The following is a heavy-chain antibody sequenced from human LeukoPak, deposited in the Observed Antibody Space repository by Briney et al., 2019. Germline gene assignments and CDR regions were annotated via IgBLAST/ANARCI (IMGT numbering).Heavy chain of an antibody. CDR1: GFTFNSYA. V-gene: IGHV3-30*18. Sequence: GGSLRLSCAASGFTFNSYAMHWVRQAPGKGLEWAAVISYDGGNKYYADSVRGRFTISRDNSKKTLYLQMDSLRGEDTAVYYCAKVTVAAADNYYYYGMDVWGQGTTVTV. D-gene: IGHD2-2*01. CDR3: AKVTVAAADNYYYYGMDV. CDR2: ISYDGGNK. J-gene: IGHJ6*02.